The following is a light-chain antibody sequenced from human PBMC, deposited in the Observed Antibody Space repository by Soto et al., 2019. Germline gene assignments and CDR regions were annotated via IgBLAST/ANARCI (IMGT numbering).Light chain of an antibody. CDR1: SSNIGTNT. Sequence: QSVLTQPPSASGTPGQGVTISCSGSSSNIGTNTVNWYKQLPGTAPKLLIYSNDLRPSGVPDQFSGSKSGTSASLAISGLQSEDEADYYCEAWDDSRYGAVFGGGTKLTVL. CDR3: EAWDDSRYGAV. CDR2: SND. J-gene: IGLJ2*01. V-gene: IGLV1-44*01.